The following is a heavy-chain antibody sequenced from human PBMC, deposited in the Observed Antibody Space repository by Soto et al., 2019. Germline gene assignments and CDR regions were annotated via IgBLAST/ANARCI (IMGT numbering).Heavy chain of an antibody. CDR1: GGSISSYY. V-gene: IGHV4-59*01. CDR3: ARARGSKGVVITTSYYGMDV. J-gene: IGHJ6*02. CDR2: IYYSGST. Sequence: QVQLQESGPGLVKPSETLSLTCTVSGGSISSYYWSWIRQPPGKGLEWIGYIYYSGSTNYNPSLKSRVTISVDTSKNQFSLKLSSVTAADTAVYYCARARGSKGVVITTSYYGMDVWGQGTTVTVSS. D-gene: IGHD3-22*01.